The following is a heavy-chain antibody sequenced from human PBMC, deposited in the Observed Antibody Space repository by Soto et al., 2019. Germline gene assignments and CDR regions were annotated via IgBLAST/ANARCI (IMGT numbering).Heavy chain of an antibody. CDR3: ARVSFETSGYADY. CDR1: GYIFSTYT. V-gene: IGHV1-3*01. Sequence: ASVKVSCKASGYIFSTYTMHWVRQAPGQRLEWMGWINAANGITKYSQNFQGRVTISRDTSASTAYLELSSLRSEDTAVYYCARVSFETSGYADYWGQGTLVTVSS. CDR2: INAANGIT. D-gene: IGHD3-22*01. J-gene: IGHJ4*02.